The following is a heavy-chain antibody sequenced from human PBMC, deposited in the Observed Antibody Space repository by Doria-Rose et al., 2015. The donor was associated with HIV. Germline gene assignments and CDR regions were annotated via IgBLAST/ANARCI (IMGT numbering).Heavy chain of an antibody. J-gene: IGHJ4*02. CDR3: TTGPDYYDSSGFFLNDY. D-gene: IGHD3-22*01. CDR1: SNAW. V-gene: IGHV3-15*01. Sequence: SNAWMNWVRQAPGKGLEWVGRVKSKTDGGSTDYAAPVKGRFTISRDDSINTLYLQMNSLKTEDTAVYYCTTGPDYYDSSGFFLNDYWGQGTLVTVSS. CDR2: VKSKTDGGST.